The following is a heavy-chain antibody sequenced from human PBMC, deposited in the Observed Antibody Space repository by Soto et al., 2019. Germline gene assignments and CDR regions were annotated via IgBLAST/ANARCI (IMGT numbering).Heavy chain of an antibody. Sequence: QVQLQESGPGLVKPSETLSLTCSVSGGSISSYYWSWIRQPPGKRLEWIGYIYYTGSTNYNPSLKSRITMSVDTSNNQFSLNVRFVTAADSAVYYCARSVGTGGNYYYGLDVWGQGTTVTVSS. J-gene: IGHJ6*02. D-gene: IGHD3-10*01. CDR2: IYYTGST. CDR3: ARSVGTGGNYYYGLDV. CDR1: GGSISSYY. V-gene: IGHV4-59*01.